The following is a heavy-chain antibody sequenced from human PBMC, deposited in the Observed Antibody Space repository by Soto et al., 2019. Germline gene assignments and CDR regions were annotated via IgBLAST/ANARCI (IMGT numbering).Heavy chain of an antibody. D-gene: IGHD3-16*01. CDR2: IWYDGSNK. Sequence: GGSLRLSCAASGFTFSSYGMHWVRQAPGKGLEWVAVIWYDGSNKYYADCVKGRFTISRDNSKNTLYLQMNSLRAEDTAVYYCARDMTPYYYYYGMDVWGQGTTVTVSS. CDR1: GFTFSSYG. J-gene: IGHJ6*02. V-gene: IGHV3-33*01. CDR3: ARDMTPYYYYYGMDV.